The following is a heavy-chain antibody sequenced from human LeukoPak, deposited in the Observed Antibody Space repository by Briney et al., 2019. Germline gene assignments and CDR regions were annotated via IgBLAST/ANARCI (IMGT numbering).Heavy chain of an antibody. V-gene: IGHV1-46*01. Sequence: GASVKVSCKASGYSFSTHWMHWVRQAPGQGLEWMGIINPSGGFTSYAQKLQGRVTVTRDMSTSTVYMELSNLRSEDTAVYYCARGALRQQWLIYFDSWGQGTLVTVSS. CDR3: ARGALRQQWLIYFDS. CDR1: GYSFSTHW. D-gene: IGHD6-19*01. J-gene: IGHJ4*02. CDR2: INPSGGFT.